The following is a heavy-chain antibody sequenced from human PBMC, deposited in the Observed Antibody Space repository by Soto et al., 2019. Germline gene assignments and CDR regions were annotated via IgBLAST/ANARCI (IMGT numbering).Heavy chain of an antibody. J-gene: IGHJ5*02. CDR3: ARVPYCGGDCYWVWFDP. D-gene: IGHD2-21*02. Sequence: QLQLQESGSGLVKPSQTLSLTCAVSGGSISSGGYSWSWIRQPPGKGLEWIGYIYHSGRTYYNPCLMSRVTVSVDRSKNQFSLKLSSVTAADTAVYYCARVPYCGGDCYWVWFDPWGQGTLVTVSS. V-gene: IGHV4-30-2*01. CDR1: GGSISSGGYS. CDR2: IYHSGRT.